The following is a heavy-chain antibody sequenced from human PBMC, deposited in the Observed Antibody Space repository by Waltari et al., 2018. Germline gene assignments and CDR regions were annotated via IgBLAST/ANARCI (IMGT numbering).Heavy chain of an antibody. J-gene: IGHJ3*01. D-gene: IGHD5-12*01. CDR3: ATYIGASLGTAAFDV. Sequence: QLQLQESGPGLVKPSETLSLTSSVSVVSITTNSHYWGWIRQPPGQGLEWIGTISYNGATYSSPSLRSRVTIFRDTSKNQLSLKLGSVTAADTAFYYCATYIGASLGTAAFDVWGQGTMVTVSS. V-gene: IGHV4-39*01. CDR2: ISYNGAT. CDR1: VVSITTNSHY.